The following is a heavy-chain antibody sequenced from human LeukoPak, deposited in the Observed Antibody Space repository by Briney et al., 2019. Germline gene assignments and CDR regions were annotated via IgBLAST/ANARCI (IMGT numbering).Heavy chain of an antibody. Sequence: PGGSLRLSCAASRFSFSDYGMDWVRQAPGKGLEWVSIIYSGGGTYYADSVKGRFTISRDNSKNTLYLQMNSLRAEDTAVYYCARDQVPALANWGQGTLVTVSS. J-gene: IGHJ4*02. V-gene: IGHV3-66*01. CDR1: RFSFSDYG. CDR2: IYSGGGT. D-gene: IGHD5-18*01. CDR3: ARDQVPALAN.